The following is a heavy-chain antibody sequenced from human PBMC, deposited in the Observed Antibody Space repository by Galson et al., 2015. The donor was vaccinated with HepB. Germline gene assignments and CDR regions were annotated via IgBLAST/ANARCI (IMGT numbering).Heavy chain of an antibody. V-gene: IGHV3-21*01. CDR3: ARYCSGGSCGYYYYGMDV. D-gene: IGHD2-15*01. Sequence: SLRLSCAASGFTFSNAWMNWVRQAPGKGLEWVSSISSSSSYIYYADSVKGRFTISRDNAKNSLYLQMNSLRAEDTAVYYCARYCSGGSCGYYYYGMDVWGQGTTVTVSS. J-gene: IGHJ6*02. CDR2: ISSSSSYI. CDR1: GFTFSNAW.